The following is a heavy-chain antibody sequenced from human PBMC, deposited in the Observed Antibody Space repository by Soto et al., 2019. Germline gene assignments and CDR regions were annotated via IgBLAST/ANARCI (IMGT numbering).Heavy chain of an antibody. CDR3: TGAYYDIDGYILDP. CDR2: INPSGGYT. J-gene: IGHJ5*02. CDR1: GYTFSSYY. Sequence: ASVKVSCKASGYTFSSYYMNWVRQAPGQGLEWLGIINPSGGYTTYAQRFLGRVTMTSDTSTSTVHMELGSLTSEDTAVYYCTGAYYDIDGYILDPWGQGTSVTVSS. D-gene: IGHD3-22*01. V-gene: IGHV1-46*01.